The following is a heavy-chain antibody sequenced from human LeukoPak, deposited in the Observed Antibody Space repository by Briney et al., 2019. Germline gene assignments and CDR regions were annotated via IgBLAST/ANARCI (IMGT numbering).Heavy chain of an antibody. CDR1: GFTFGDYS. CDR3: ARGKYVLLWFGELLRQDWFDP. J-gene: IGHJ5*02. CDR2: INHSGST. V-gene: IGHV4-34*01. Sequence: GSLRLSCTASGFTFGDYSMSWFRQPPGKGLEWIGEINHSGSTNYNPSLKSRVTISVDTSKNQFSLKLSSVTAADTAVYYCARGKYVLLWFGELLRQDWFDPWGQGTLVTVSS. D-gene: IGHD3-10*01.